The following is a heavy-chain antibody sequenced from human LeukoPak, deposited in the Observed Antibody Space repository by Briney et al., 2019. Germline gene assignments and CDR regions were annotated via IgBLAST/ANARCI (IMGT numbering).Heavy chain of an antibody. CDR2: INAGNGNT. D-gene: IGHD5-18*01. J-gene: IGHJ4*02. V-gene: IGHV1-3*01. CDR3: AREGGYSYGYGNDY. CDR1: GYTFTSYA. Sequence: GASVKVSCKASGYTFTSYAMHWVRQAPGQRLEWVGWINAGNGNTKYSHKFRGRVTITRDTSASTAYMELSSLRSEDTAVYYCAREGGYSYGYGNDYWGQGTLVTVSS.